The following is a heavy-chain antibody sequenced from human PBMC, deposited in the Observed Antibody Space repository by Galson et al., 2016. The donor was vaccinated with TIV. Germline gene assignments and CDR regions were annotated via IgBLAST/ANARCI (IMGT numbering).Heavy chain of an antibody. J-gene: IGHJ4*02. CDR2: ISVENGNT. CDR3: AGEMREWHDSSGFHILFDY. D-gene: IGHD3-22*01. Sequence: SVKVSCKAAGYTFSRHGISWVRQAPGQGLEWLEWISVENGNTNNAQKLQGRVTMTTDTATSTAYMELRSLRSDDTAVYYCAGEMREWHDSSGFHILFDYWGQGTLVTVSS. CDR1: GYTFSRHG. V-gene: IGHV1-18*01.